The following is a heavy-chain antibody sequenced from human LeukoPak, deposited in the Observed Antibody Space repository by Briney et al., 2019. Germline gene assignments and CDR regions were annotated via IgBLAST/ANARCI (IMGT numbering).Heavy chain of an antibody. Sequence: SETLSLTCTVSGGSISSYYWSWIRQPPGKGLEWIGYIYYSGSTNYNPSLKSRVTISVDTSKNQFSLKLSSVTAADTAVYYCARMYYYDSGGYYGEYFQHWGQGTLVTVSS. CDR3: ARMYYYDSGGYYGEYFQH. J-gene: IGHJ1*01. V-gene: IGHV4-59*01. CDR1: GGSISSYY. D-gene: IGHD3-22*01. CDR2: IYYSGST.